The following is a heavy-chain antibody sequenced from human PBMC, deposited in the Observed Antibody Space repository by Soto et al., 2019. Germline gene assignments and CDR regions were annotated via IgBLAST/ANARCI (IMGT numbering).Heavy chain of an antibody. CDR1: GFTFSSYS. CDR3: ARDSPIGSYGADY. D-gene: IGHD1-26*01. V-gene: IGHV3-21*01. Sequence: EVQLVESGGGLVKPGGPLRLSCAASGFTFSSYSMNWVRQAPGKGLEWVSSISSSSSYIYYADSVKGRFTISRDNAKNSLYLQMNSLRAEDTAVYYCARDSPIGSYGADYWGQGTLVTVSS. CDR2: ISSSSSYI. J-gene: IGHJ4*02.